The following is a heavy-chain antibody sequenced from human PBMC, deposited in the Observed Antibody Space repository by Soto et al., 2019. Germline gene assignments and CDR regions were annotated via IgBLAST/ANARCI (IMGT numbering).Heavy chain of an antibody. CDR3: ARWSAIVGGAEAVDV. CDR1: GYTFINYG. CDR2: LSAYNGDT. Sequence: QVQLVQSGAEVKKPGASVRVSCKTSGYTFINYGITWVRQAPGQGLEWMGWLSAYNGDTSSSEKLQDRFTMTTDTSTNTVYMDLRSLTSDGTAVYYCARWSAIVGGAEAVDVWGQGTRVIVSS. J-gene: IGHJ3*01. D-gene: IGHD1-26*01. V-gene: IGHV1-18*01.